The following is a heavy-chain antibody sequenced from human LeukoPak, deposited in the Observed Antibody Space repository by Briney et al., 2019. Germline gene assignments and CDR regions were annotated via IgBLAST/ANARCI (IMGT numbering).Heavy chain of an antibody. CDR3: AKDAKPQTYYYYMDV. V-gene: IGHV3-30*18. CDR2: ISNDGSTK. J-gene: IGHJ6*03. CDR1: GFTFSSYG. Sequence: PGRSLRLSCAASGFTFSSYGIHWVRQAPGKGLAWVAVISNDGSTKYYADSVKGRFTISRDNSKNTLYLQMDSLRAEDTAVYYCAKDAKPQTYYYYMDVWGKGTTVTVSS.